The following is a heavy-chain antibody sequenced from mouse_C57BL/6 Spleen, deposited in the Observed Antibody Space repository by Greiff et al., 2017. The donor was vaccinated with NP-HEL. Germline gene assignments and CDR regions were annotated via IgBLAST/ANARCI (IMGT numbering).Heavy chain of an antibody. V-gene: IGHV1-81*01. CDR3: ARGGIYYYGSSYDYFDY. Sequence: QVQLQQSGAELARPGASVKLSCKASGYTFTSYGISWVKQRTGQGLEWIGEIYPRSGNTYYNEKFKGKATLTADKSSSTAYMELRSLTSEDSAVYFCARGGIYYYGSSYDYFDYWGQGTTLTVSS. J-gene: IGHJ2*01. CDR2: IYPRSGNT. CDR1: GYTFTSYG. D-gene: IGHD1-1*01.